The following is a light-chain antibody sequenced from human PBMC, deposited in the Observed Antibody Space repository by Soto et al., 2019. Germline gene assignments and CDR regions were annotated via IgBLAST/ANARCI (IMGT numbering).Light chain of an antibody. CDR1: QSISNW. CDR3: QQYNTYPLT. V-gene: IGKV1-5*03. CDR2: KAS. Sequence: DIQMTQSPSTLSASVGDRVTITCRASQSISNWLAWYQQKPGKAPNLLIYKASSLESGVPSRFSGSGSGTEFTLTISCLQTDDFATYYCQQYNTYPLTFCGGTKVEIK. J-gene: IGKJ4*01.